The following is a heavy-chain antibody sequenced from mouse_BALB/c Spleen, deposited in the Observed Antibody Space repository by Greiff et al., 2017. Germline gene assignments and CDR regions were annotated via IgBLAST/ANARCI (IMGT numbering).Heavy chain of an antibody. D-gene: IGHD4-1*01. J-gene: IGHJ2*01. V-gene: IGHV14-3*02. CDR3: ARDGVNWGYFDY. CDR1: GFNIKDTY. CDR2: IDPANGNT. Sequence: EVQLQQSGAELVKPGASVKLSCTASGFNIKDTYMHWVKQRPEQGLEWIGRIDPANGNTKYDPKFQGKATLTSDKSSSTAYMELSSLTSEDSAVYYCARDGVNWGYFDYWGQGTTLTVSS.